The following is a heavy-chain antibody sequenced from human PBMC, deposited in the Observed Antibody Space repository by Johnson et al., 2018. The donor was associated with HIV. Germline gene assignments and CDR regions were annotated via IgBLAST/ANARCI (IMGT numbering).Heavy chain of an antibody. V-gene: IGHV3-7*03. Sequence: VQLVESGGGVVRPGESLRLSCEVSGLSFSSHWMSWVRQAPGKRLEWVANINRDGTLTQHLDSVKGRFTISRDNAMNSLFLQMNSLRAEDTAVYYCARVEYSSSYDVVDIWGQGTMVTVSS. J-gene: IGHJ3*02. D-gene: IGHD6-6*01. CDR1: GLSFSSHW. CDR3: ARVEYSSSYDVVDI. CDR2: INRDGTLT.